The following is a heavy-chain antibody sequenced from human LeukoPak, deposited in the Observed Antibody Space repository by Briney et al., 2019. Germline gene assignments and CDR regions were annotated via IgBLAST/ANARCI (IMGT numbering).Heavy chain of an antibody. CDR2: ISAYNGNT. CDR1: GYTFTGYY. CDR3: ARDAGSIAAAGSLSDY. J-gene: IGHJ4*02. D-gene: IGHD6-13*01. V-gene: IGHV1-18*04. Sequence: GASVKVSCKASGYTFTGYYMHWVRQAPGQGLEWMGWISAYNGNTNYAQKLQGRVTMTTDTSTSTAYMELRSLRSDDTAVYYCARDAGSIAAAGSLSDYWGQGTLVTVSS.